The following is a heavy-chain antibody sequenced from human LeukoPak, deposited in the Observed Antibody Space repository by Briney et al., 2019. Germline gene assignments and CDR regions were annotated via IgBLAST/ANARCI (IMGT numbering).Heavy chain of an antibody. Sequence: GESLKISCKGSGYSFTSYWIGWVRQMPGKGLNWMGIIYPGDFDARYSPSFQGQVTISADKSISTAYLQWSSLKASDTAMYYCARRRDLYSGSYYPFDYWGQGTLVTVSS. D-gene: IGHD1-26*01. V-gene: IGHV5-51*01. CDR1: GYSFTSYW. CDR3: ARRRDLYSGSYYPFDY. CDR2: IYPGDFDA. J-gene: IGHJ4*02.